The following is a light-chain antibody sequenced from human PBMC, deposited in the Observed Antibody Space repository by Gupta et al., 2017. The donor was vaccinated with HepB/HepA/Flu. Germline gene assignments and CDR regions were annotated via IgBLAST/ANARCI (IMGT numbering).Light chain of an antibody. Sequence: AIRLTQSPSSFSASPGDTVTITCRASQDVSTFLAWYQQKGGKAPKLLIHGVSTLKAGVPSRFSGSASGTDFTLTISLLQSEDFAVYYCQQYNYYPITFGGGTTVDTK. J-gene: IGKJ4*01. V-gene: IGKV1-8*01. CDR2: GVS. CDR3: QQYNYYPIT. CDR1: QDVSTF.